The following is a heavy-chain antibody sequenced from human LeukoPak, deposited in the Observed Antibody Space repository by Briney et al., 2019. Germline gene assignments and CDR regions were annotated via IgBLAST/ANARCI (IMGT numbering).Heavy chain of an antibody. CDR3: ARDPGLYSNGWEYYFDS. J-gene: IGHJ4*02. CDR2: MTGSGHRI. D-gene: IGHD6-19*01. CDR1: GFTFRDYY. V-gene: IGHV3-11*01. Sequence: NPGGSLRLSCAASGFTFRDYYMSWIRQAPGKGPEWVAYMTGSGHRIYYADSVKGRFTISRDNTQNSLYLQMNSLRAGDTAVYYCARDPGLYSNGWEYYFDSWGQGTLVTVSS.